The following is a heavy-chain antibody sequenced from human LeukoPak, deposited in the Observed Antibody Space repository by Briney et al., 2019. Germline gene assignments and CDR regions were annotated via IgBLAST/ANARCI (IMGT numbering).Heavy chain of an antibody. CDR1: GYTFTSYY. D-gene: IGHD2-2*01. CDR2: INPSGGST. J-gene: IGHJ5*02. Sequence: ASVKVSCKASGYTFTSYYMHWVRQAPGQGLEWMGIINPSGGSTSYAHKFQGRVIMTRDTSTSTDYMELSSLRSEDTAVYDCARSRCSSTSCYWFDPWGQGTLVTVSS. CDR3: ARSRCSSTSCYWFDP. V-gene: IGHV1-46*01.